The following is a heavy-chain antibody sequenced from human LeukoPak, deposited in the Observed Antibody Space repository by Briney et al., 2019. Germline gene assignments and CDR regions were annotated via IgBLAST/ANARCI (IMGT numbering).Heavy chain of an antibody. CDR3: ARQLPGHYFDY. J-gene: IGHJ4*02. V-gene: IGHV4-39*01. Sequence: SETLSLTCTVSGGSISSSSYYWGWIRQPPGKGLEWIGSIYYSGSTYYNPSLKSRVTISVDTSKNQFSLKLSSVTAADTAVYYCARQLPGHYFDYWGQGTLVTVPS. CDR2: IYYSGST. CDR1: GGSISSSSYY.